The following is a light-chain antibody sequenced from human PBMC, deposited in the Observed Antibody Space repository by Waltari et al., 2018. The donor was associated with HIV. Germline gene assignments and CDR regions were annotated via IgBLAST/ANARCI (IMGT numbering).Light chain of an antibody. V-gene: IGLV2-23*02. CDR1: SSDFGSYNL. CDR3: CSYAGTSTVV. J-gene: IGLJ2*01. CDR2: EVS. Sequence: QSALTQPASVSGSPGQSMTISCTGTSSDFGSYNLVSWYQQHPGKVPKLMIYEVSKRPSGVSNRFSGSKSGNTASLTISGLQAEDEADYYCCSYAGTSTVVFGGGTKLTVL.